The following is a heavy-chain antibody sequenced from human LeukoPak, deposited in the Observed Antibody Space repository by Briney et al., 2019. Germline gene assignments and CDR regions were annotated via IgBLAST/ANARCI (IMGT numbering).Heavy chain of an antibody. J-gene: IGHJ4*02. Sequence: GGSLRLSCAASGFTVSSNYMSWVRQAPGKGLEWVSVIYSGGSTYYADSVKGRFTISRDNSKNTLYLQMNSLRAEDTAVYYCAREWDSSGPIDYWGQGTLVTVSS. D-gene: IGHD6-19*01. CDR3: AREWDSSGPIDY. CDR1: GFTVSSNY. CDR2: IYSGGST. V-gene: IGHV3-66*01.